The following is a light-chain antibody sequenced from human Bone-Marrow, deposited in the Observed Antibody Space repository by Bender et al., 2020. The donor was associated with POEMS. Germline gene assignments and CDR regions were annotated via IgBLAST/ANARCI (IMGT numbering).Light chain of an antibody. J-gene: IGLJ1*01. CDR1: SSYVGGYNY. CDR3: STYTSSYTLV. Sequence: QSALTQPASVSGSPGQSITISCTGTSSYVGGYNYVSWYQQHPGEVPILLIYDVSYRPSGVSNRFSGSKSGNTASLTISDLQTEDEADYYCSTYTSSYTLVFGTRTKVTVL. V-gene: IGLV2-14*01. CDR2: DVS.